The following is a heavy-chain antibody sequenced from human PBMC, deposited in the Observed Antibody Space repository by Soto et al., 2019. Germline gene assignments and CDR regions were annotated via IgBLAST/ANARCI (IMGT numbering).Heavy chain of an antibody. CDR3: ARLAAEARGEAFDI. V-gene: IGHV4-59*08. CDR1: GGSISNYY. Sequence: QVQLQESGPGLVKPSETLSLTCTVSGGSISNYYWSWIRQPPGKGLEWLAYIFYSGSTSYNPSLSSPLTMSVDTSKNQCSLTLTSVTAADTAVYYCARLAAEARGEAFDIWGQGTMVTVSS. CDR2: IFYSGST. D-gene: IGHD6-13*01. J-gene: IGHJ3*02.